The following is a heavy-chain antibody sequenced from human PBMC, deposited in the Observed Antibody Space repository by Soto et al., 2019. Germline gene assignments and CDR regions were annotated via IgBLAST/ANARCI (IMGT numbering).Heavy chain of an antibody. Sequence: KPSETLSLTCTVSGGSISISSNHWGWIRQPPGKGLEWIGNIYYSENTYYNPSLKSRVTISVDTSKNQFSLRLTSVTAADTAVYYCATHPPYGPLDHWGQGTLVTVSS. CDR2: IYYSENT. CDR3: ATHPPYGPLDH. CDR1: GGSISISSNH. D-gene: IGHD4-17*01. J-gene: IGHJ4*02. V-gene: IGHV4-39*01.